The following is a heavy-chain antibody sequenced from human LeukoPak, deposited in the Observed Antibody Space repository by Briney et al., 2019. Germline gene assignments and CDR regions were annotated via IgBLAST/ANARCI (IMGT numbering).Heavy chain of an antibody. CDR3: AKDSYYYGSGSYYSAPYYFDY. CDR1: GFTFSSYA. Sequence: GSLRLSCAASGFTFSSYAMSWVRQAPGKGLEWVSAISGSGGSTYYADSVKGRFTISRDNSKNTLYLQMNSLRAEDTAVYYCAKDSYYYGSGSYYSAPYYFDYWGQGTLVTVSS. V-gene: IGHV3-23*01. J-gene: IGHJ4*02. CDR2: ISGSGGST. D-gene: IGHD3-10*01.